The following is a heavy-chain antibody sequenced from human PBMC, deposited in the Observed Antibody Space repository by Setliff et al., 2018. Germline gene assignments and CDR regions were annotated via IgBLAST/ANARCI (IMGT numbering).Heavy chain of an antibody. CDR1: GGSISSTTYY. D-gene: IGHD3-9*01. CDR3: ARDFELLENYDIRGVFFDY. V-gene: IGHV4-39*06. J-gene: IGHJ4*01. CDR2: IPYSGST. Sequence: SETLSLTCTVSGGSISSTTYYWGWIRQAPGKGLEWIGSIPYSGSTYYNPSLESRVTISVYTSKNQFTLRLRPVTAADTAVYFCARDFELLENYDIRGVFFDYWGQGTLVTVSS.